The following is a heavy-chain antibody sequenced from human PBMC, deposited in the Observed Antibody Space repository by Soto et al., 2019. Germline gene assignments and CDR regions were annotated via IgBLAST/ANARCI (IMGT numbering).Heavy chain of an antibody. CDR3: AKKDYDSSGYYPPLY. CDR1: GFTFSIYA. D-gene: IGHD3-22*01. V-gene: IGHV3-23*01. CDR2: ISGSGGST. J-gene: IGHJ4*02. Sequence: GESLKVACAASGFTFSIYAMRCVLQAPGKGLEWVSAISGSGGSTYYADSVKGRFTISRDNSKNTLYLQMNSLRAEDTAVYYCAKKDYDSSGYYPPLYWGQGTLVTVS.